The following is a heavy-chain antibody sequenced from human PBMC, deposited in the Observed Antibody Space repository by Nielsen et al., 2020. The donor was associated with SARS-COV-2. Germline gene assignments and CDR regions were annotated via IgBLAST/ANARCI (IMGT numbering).Heavy chain of an antibody. V-gene: IGHV4-30-4*01. CDR2: IYYSGST. J-gene: IGHJ4*02. CDR3: ARGEVGATTTLAY. CDR1: GGSISSGDYY. D-gene: IGHD1-26*01. Sequence: SETLSLTCTVPGGSISSGDYYWSWIRQPPGKGLEWIGYIYYSGSTYYNPSLKSRVTISVDTSKNQFSLKLSSVTAADTAVYYCARGEVGATTTLAYWGQGTLVTVSS.